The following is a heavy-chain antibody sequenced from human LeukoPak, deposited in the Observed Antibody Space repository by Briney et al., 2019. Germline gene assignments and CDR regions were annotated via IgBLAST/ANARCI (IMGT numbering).Heavy chain of an antibody. CDR3: ARERGIAVAGTGAFDY. CDR2: ISSSSYI. D-gene: IGHD6-19*01. Sequence: GGSLRLSCAASGFTFSGYSMNWVRQAPGKGLEWVSSISSSSYIYYADSVKGRFTISRDNAKNSLYLQMNSLRAEDTAVYYCARERGIAVAGTGAFDYWGQGTLVTVSS. V-gene: IGHV3-21*01. CDR1: GFTFSGYS. J-gene: IGHJ4*02.